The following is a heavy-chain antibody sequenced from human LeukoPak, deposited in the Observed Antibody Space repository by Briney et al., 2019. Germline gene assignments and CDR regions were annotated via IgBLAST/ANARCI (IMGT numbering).Heavy chain of an antibody. D-gene: IGHD3-10*01. V-gene: IGHV4-59*01. CDR3: ARGSMVRGGDFDY. J-gene: IGHJ4*02. CDR1: GGSISSYY. Sequence: PSETLSLTCTVSGGSISSYYWGWIRQPPGKGLEWIGYIYYSGSTNYNPSLKSRVTISVDTSKNQFSLKLSSVTAADTAVYYCARGSMVRGGDFDYWGQGTLVTVSS. CDR2: IYYSGST.